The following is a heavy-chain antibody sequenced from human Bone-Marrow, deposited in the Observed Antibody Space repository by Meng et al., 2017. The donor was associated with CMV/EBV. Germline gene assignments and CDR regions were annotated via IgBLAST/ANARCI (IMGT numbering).Heavy chain of an antibody. CDR2: ISSSGYI. J-gene: IGHJ4*02. V-gene: IGHV3-21*01. CDR3: ARQVPSDY. D-gene: IGHD1-1*01. CDR1: GFTFSNYG. Sequence: GESLKISCAASGFTFSNYGMNWVRQAPGKGLEWVSSISSSGYIHYADSVKGRFTISRDNAKSSLSLQMNSLRAEDTAVYYCARQVPSDYWGQGTLVTVSS.